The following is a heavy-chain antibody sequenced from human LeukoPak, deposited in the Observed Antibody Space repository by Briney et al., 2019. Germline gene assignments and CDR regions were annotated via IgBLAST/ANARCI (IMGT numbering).Heavy chain of an antibody. CDR3: ARSPLYYYDSSGSYFDY. D-gene: IGHD3-22*01. CDR2: IYYSGST. Sequence: SETLSLTCTVSGGSISSYYWSWIRQPPGKGLEWIGYIYYSGSTNYKSSLKSRVTISVDTSKNQFSLKLSSVTAADTAVYYCARSPLYYYDSSGSYFDYWGQGTLVTVSS. V-gene: IGHV4-59*08. J-gene: IGHJ4*02. CDR1: GGSISSYY.